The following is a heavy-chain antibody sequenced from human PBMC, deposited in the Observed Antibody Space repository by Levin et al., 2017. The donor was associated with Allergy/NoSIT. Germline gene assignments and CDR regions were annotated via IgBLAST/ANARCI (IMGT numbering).Heavy chain of an antibody. V-gene: IGHV3-21*01. CDR1: GFTFSSYS. D-gene: IGHD1-26*01. J-gene: IGHJ6*02. Sequence: GESLKISCAASGFTFSSYSMNWVRQAPGKGLEWVSSISSSSSYIYYADSVKGRFTISRDNAKNSLYLQMNSLRAEDTAVYYCARDLRVGAPYCMDVWGQGTTVTVSS. CDR2: ISSSSSYI. CDR3: ARDLRVGAPYCMDV.